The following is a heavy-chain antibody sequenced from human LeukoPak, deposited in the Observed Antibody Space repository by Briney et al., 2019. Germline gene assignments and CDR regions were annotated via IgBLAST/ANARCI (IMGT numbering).Heavy chain of an antibody. CDR1: GGTFSSYA. Sequence: SLKVSCKASGGTFSSYAIGWVRQAPGQGLELMGRIIPIFGTANYAQKFQGRVTITTDESTSTASMELSSLRSEDTAVYYCARGQVWGIAVAQYFDYWGQGTLVTVSS. CDR2: IIPIFGTA. CDR3: ARGQVWGIAVAQYFDY. J-gene: IGHJ4*02. V-gene: IGHV1-69*05. D-gene: IGHD6-19*01.